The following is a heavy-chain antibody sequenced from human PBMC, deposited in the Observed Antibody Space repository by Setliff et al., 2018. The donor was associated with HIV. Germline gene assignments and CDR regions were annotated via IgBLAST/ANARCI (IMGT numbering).Heavy chain of an antibody. V-gene: IGHV4-61*09. CDR1: GASISSGNHY. J-gene: IGHJ5*02. D-gene: IGHD6-6*01. CDR3: ARDPELYSSSSGWFDP. CDR2: FYTSGST. Sequence: SETLSLTCTVSGASISSGNHYWNWIRQPAGKGLEWIGHFYTSGSTNYNPSLKSRVTISVDTSKNHFSLKLSSVTAADTAVYYCARDPELYSSSSGWFDPWGQGTLVTVSS.